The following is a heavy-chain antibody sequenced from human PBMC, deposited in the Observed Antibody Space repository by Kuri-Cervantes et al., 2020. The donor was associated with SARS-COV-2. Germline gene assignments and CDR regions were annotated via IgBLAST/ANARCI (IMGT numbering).Heavy chain of an antibody. D-gene: IGHD3-22*01. CDR1: GFTFDDYA. V-gene: IGHV3-9*01. Sequence: SLKISCAASGFTFDDYAMHWVRQAPGKGLEWVSGISWNSGSIGYADSVKGRFTISRDNAKNSLYLQMNSLRAEDTAGYYCAKAGPYYYDSSGYPIDYWGQGTLVTVSS. CDR3: AKAGPYYYDSSGYPIDY. J-gene: IGHJ4*02. CDR2: ISWNSGSI.